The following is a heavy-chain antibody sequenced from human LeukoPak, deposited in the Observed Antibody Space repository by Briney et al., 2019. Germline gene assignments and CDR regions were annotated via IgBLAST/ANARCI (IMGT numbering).Heavy chain of an antibody. D-gene: IGHD5-18*01. CDR1: GGSFSGYY. Sequence: PSETLSLTCAVYGGSFSGYYWSWIRQPPGKGLEWIGEINHSGSTNYNPSLKSRVTISVDTSKNQFSLKLSSVTAADTAVYYCARDLGRQLWPDANYYYYYYMDVWGKGTTVTISS. CDR2: INHSGST. V-gene: IGHV4-34*01. CDR3: ARDLGRQLWPDANYYYYYYMDV. J-gene: IGHJ6*03.